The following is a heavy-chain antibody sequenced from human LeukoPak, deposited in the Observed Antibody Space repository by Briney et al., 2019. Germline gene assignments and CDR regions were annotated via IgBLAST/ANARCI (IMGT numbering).Heavy chain of an antibody. CDR3: ARVGYRGSSFDY. Sequence: GGSLRLSCAASGFTFSTFAMIWVRQAPGKGLEWVANIKEDGGEKFYVDSVKGRFTISRDNAKNSVYLQVNSLRAEDTAIYYCARVGYRGSSFDYWGQGTLVTVSS. D-gene: IGHD6-6*01. CDR2: IKEDGGEK. J-gene: IGHJ4*02. V-gene: IGHV3-7*01. CDR1: GFTFSTFA.